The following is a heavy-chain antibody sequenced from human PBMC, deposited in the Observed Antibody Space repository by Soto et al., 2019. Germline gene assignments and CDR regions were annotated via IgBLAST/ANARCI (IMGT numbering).Heavy chain of an antibody. CDR2: MNPNSGNT. Sequence: GASVKVSCKASGYTFTSYDINWVRQATGQGLEWMGWMNPNSGNTGYAQKFQGRVTMTRNTSISTAYMELSSLRSEDTAVYYCARVAKYQLPKYYNWFDPWGQGTLVTVSS. V-gene: IGHV1-8*01. CDR1: GYTFTSYD. J-gene: IGHJ5*02. D-gene: IGHD2-2*01. CDR3: ARVAKYQLPKYYNWFDP.